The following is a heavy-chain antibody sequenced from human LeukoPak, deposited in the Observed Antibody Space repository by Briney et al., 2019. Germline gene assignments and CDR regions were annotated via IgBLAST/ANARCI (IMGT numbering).Heavy chain of an antibody. V-gene: IGHV1-2*02. CDR2: INPDSGVT. D-gene: IGHD6-19*01. Sequence: GASVKVSCKASGYTFTGSYIHWVRQAPGQGLEWMGWINPDSGVTKYAQNFQGRVTMTRDTSISTASMEMRSLKSDDTAVYYCARDFGSSSAWYEFDYWGRGTLVTVSS. J-gene: IGHJ4*02. CDR1: GYTFTGSY. CDR3: ARDFGSSSAWYEFDY.